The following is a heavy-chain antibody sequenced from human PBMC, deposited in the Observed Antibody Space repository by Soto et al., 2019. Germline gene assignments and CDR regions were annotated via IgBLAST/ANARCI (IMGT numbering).Heavy chain of an antibody. V-gene: IGHV1-24*01. CDR2: FDPEDGET. D-gene: IGHD6-13*01. CDR3: ATVTAAAGPLDY. J-gene: IGHJ4*02. Sequence: ASVKVSCKVSGYTLTELSMRWVRQAPGKGLEWMGGFDPEDGETIYAQKFQGRVTMTEDTSTDTAYMELSSLRSEDTAVYYCATVTAAAGPLDYWGQGTLVTVSS. CDR1: GYTLTELS.